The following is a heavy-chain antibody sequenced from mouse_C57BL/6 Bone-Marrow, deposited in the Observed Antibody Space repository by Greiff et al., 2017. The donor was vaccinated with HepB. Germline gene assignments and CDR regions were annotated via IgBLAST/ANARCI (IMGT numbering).Heavy chain of an antibody. Sequence: VQLQQPGTELVKPGASVKLSFKASGYTFTSYWMHWVKQRPGQGLEWIGNINPSNGGTNYNEKFKSKATLTVDKSSSTAYMQLSSRTSEDSAVYYCASMRLVGYAMDYWGQGTSVTVSS. J-gene: IGHJ4*01. CDR1: GYTFTSYW. D-gene: IGHD1-3*01. V-gene: IGHV1-53*01. CDR3: ASMRLVGYAMDY. CDR2: INPSNGGT.